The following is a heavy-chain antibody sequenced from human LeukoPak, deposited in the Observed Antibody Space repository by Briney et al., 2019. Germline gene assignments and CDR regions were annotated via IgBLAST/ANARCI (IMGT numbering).Heavy chain of an antibody. J-gene: IGHJ5*02. D-gene: IGHD5-18*01. V-gene: IGHV4-39*01. CDR3: ARAGRIQLWSIDNWFDP. Sequence: PSETLSLTCTVSGGSISSSSYYWGWIRQPPGRGLEWIGSIYYSGSTYYNPSLKSRVTISVDTSKNQFSLKLSSVTAADTAVYYCARAGRIQLWSIDNWFDPWGQGTLVTVSS. CDR1: GGSISSSSYY. CDR2: IYYSGST.